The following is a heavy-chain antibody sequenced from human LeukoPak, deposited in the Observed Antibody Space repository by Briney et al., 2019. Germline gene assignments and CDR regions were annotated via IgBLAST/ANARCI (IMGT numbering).Heavy chain of an antibody. CDR1: GGSFSGYY. V-gene: IGHV4-34*01. CDR3: ARHPTYYDFWSGRA. D-gene: IGHD3-3*01. Sequence: SETLSLTCAVYGGSFSGYYWSWIRQPPGKGLEWIGEINHSGSTNYNPSLKSRVTISVDTSKNQFSLKLSSVTAADTAVYYCARHPTYYDFWSGRAWGQGTLVTVSS. J-gene: IGHJ5*02. CDR2: INHSGST.